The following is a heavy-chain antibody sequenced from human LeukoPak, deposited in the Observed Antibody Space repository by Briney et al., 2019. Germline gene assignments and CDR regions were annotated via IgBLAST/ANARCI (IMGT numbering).Heavy chain of an antibody. J-gene: IGHJ4*02. Sequence: GASVTVSRKCSAYSFTSYGISWVRHPPGQGLEWVGWISAYNGNTNQEQKLQGRVPITTNTSTSTAYMEPRRLRSDGTAVYDCARDPPVFPDSSTNGFDYWGQGTLVTVSS. V-gene: IGHV1-18*01. CDR3: ARDPPVFPDSSTNGFDY. CDR1: AYSFTSYG. CDR2: ISAYNGNT. D-gene: IGHD2-2*01.